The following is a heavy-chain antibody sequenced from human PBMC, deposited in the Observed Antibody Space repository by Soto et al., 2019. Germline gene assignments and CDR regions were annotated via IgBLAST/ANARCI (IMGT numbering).Heavy chain of an antibody. V-gene: IGHV1-8*01. Sequence: EASVKVSCKASGYTFTSYDINWVRQATGQGLEWMGWMNGNSGNTGYAQKFQGRVTMTRDTSMSTAYMELSSLTSEDTAVYYCARRTIAYWYFDLWGRGTLVTVSS. J-gene: IGHJ2*01. D-gene: IGHD1-1*01. CDR1: GYTFTSYD. CDR3: ARRTIAYWYFDL. CDR2: MNGNSGNT.